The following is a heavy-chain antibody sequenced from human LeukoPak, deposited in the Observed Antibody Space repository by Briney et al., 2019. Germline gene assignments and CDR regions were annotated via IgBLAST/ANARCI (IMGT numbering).Heavy chain of an antibody. CDR1: GYTFTGYY. D-gene: IGHD3-10*01. V-gene: IGHV1-2*02. J-gene: IGHJ4*02. CDR2: INPNSGGT. Sequence: ASVKVSCKASGYTFTGYYMHWVRQAPGQGLEWMGWINPNSGGTNYAQKFQGRVTMTRDTSISTAYMELSRLRSDDTAVYYCARDLSPYYGSGSWDYWGQGTLDTVSS. CDR3: ARDLSPYYGSGSWDY.